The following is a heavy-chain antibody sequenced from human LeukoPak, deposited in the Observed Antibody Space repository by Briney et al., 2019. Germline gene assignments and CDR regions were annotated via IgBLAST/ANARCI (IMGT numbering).Heavy chain of an antibody. V-gene: IGHV6-1*01. CDR2: TYYRSKWYN. Sequence: SPTLSLTFAISGDSVSINSAAWNWIRQSPSRGLEWLGRTYYRSKWYNEYAVSVKSRMTINPDTSKNQFSLQVNSVTPEDTAVYYCARSTIIRGVSFDFWGQGTLVTVSS. J-gene: IGHJ4*02. D-gene: IGHD3-10*01. CDR3: ARSTIIRGVSFDF. CDR1: GDSVSINSAA.